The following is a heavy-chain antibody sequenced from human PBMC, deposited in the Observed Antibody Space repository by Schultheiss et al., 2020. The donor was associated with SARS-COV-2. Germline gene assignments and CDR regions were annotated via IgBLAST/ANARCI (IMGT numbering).Heavy chain of an antibody. CDR3: ARVDGGGSCYPT. CDR2: ISSNGGST. V-gene: IGHV3-64*04. Sequence: GESLKISCSASGFTFSSYAMHWVRQAPGKGLEYVSAISSNGGSTYYADSVKGRFTISRDNSKNTLYLQMNSLRAEDTAVYYCARVDGGGSCYPTWGQGTLVTVSS. J-gene: IGHJ5*02. CDR1: GFTFSSYA. D-gene: IGHD2-15*01.